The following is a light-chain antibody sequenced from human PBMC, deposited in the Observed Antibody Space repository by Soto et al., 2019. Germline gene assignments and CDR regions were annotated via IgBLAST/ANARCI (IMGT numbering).Light chain of an antibody. CDR2: RDN. Sequence: SYELTQPLSVSVALGQTARITCGGNRIESKTVHWYQQKPGQAPVLVIYRDNNRPSAVPERISGSNSGNTATLTISRAQAGDEADYYCQVWDSSTAWVFGGGTKLTVL. V-gene: IGLV3-9*01. CDR1: RIESKT. J-gene: IGLJ3*02. CDR3: QVWDSSTAWV.